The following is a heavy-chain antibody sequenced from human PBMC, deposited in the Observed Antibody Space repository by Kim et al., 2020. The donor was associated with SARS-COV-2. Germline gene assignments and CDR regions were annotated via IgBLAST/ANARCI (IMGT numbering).Heavy chain of an antibody. CDR3: ATRARSLGVVAAPAYYFDY. Sequence: SETLSLTCAVYGGSFSGYYRSWVRQPPGKGLEWIGEINHSGSTNYNRSFKSGVTISVDTSKNQFSLRLISVTAADTAVYYCATRARSLGVVAAPAYYFDYWGQGTLVTVSS. J-gene: IGHJ4*02. CDR2: INHSGST. D-gene: IGHD2-15*01. V-gene: IGHV4-34*01. CDR1: GGSFSGYY.